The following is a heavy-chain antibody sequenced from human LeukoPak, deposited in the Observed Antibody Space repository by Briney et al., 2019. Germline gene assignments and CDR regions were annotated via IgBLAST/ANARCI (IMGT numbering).Heavy chain of an antibody. J-gene: IGHJ2*01. V-gene: IGHV3-53*01. CDR1: GFTVSNNY. Sequence: PGGSLRLSCAASGFTVSNNYMNWVRQAPGKGLEWVSVIYRGGSTDYADSVKGRFTISRDNSKNTLYLQMNNLRAEDTAVYYCARDGGYGSYGFPSNWYFHLGGRSTLVTVSS. CDR2: IYRGGST. D-gene: IGHD1-26*01. CDR3: ARDGGYGSYGFPSNWYFHL.